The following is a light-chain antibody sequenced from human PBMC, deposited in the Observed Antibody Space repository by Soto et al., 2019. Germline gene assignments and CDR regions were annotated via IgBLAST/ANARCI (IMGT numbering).Light chain of an antibody. J-gene: IGKJ3*01. V-gene: IGKV3-20*01. Sequence: EIVLTQSPGTLPLSPGERATLSCRASQTLSTNSLAWYQQRPGQTPRLLIYAASTRDTDIPDRFNGSGSGTDFALTISRLEPEDFALYYCQQYNDSPLTFGPGTKVDVK. CDR1: QTLSTNS. CDR2: AAS. CDR3: QQYNDSPLT.